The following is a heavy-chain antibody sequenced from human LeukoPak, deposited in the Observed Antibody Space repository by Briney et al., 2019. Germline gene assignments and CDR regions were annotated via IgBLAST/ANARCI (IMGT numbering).Heavy chain of an antibody. Sequence: SETLSLTCTVSGGSISSYYWSWIRQPPGKGLEWIGNIYYSGSTNYNPSLKSRVTISVDTSKNQFSLKLSSVTAADTAVYYCARVWEYHDLFTGSIGVGAYYYYMDVWGKGTTVTVSS. J-gene: IGHJ6*03. CDR1: GGSISSYY. CDR3: ARVWEYHDLFTGSIGVGAYYYYMDV. D-gene: IGHD3-9*01. V-gene: IGHV4-59*01. CDR2: IYYSGST.